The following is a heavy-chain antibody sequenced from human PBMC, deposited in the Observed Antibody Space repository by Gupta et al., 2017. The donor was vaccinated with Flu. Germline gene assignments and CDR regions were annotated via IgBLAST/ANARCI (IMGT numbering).Heavy chain of an antibody. V-gene: IGHV1-2*02. Sequence: QVQLVQSGAEVKKPGASVKVSCKASGYTFSDFYIHWVRQAPGQGLGWMGWINPNSGETHYAQKFQGTGTMTRDTSISTAYMELSRLRSDDTAVYYCSRDRGGDIVANYYYYYGMDVWGQGTTVTVSS. CDR2: INPNSGET. CDR3: SRDRGGDIVANYYYYYGMDV. CDR1: GYTFSDFY. J-gene: IGHJ6*02. D-gene: IGHD5-12*01.